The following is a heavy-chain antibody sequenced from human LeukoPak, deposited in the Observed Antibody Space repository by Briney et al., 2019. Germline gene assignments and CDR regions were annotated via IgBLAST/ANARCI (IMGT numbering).Heavy chain of an antibody. J-gene: IGHJ4*02. CDR2: ISRAGDRT. CDR3: AKEEGATDY. CDR1: GFIFSSYD. V-gene: IGHV3-23*01. D-gene: IGHD1-26*01. Sequence: GGSLRLSCVGSGFIFSSYDMGWVRQAPGKGLEWVSSISRAGDRTYYEDSVKGRFTISRDNSRNTMYLQMNSLRAEDTAVYYCAKEEGATDYWGQGTLVTVSS.